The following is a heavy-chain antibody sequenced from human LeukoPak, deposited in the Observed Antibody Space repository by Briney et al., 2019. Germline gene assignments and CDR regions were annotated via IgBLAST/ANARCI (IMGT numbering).Heavy chain of an antibody. D-gene: IGHD4-23*01. V-gene: IGHV3-23*01. J-gene: IGHJ4*02. Sequence: GGSLRLSYAASGFTFSSYAMTWVRQAPGKGLEWVSVISGSGGTTYYADSVKGRFTISRDNSKNTLYLQMNSLRAEDTAVYYCAKTEGRGTTVAQRPNDYWGQGTLVTVSS. CDR3: AKTEGRGTTVAQRPNDY. CDR1: GFTFSSYA. CDR2: ISGSGGTT.